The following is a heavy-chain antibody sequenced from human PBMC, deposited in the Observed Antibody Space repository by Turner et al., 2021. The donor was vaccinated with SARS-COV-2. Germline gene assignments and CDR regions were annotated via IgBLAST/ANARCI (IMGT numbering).Heavy chain of an antibody. CDR3: ARRSEGYYGSGSHWFDP. Sequence: QLQLQESGPGLVKPSEPLSLTCTVSVGSISSSPYYWGWIRQPPGKGLEWIGSIYYSGSTYYNPSLKSRVTISVDTSKNQFSLKLSSVTAADTAVYYCARRSEGYYGSGSHWFDPWGQGTLVTVSS. CDR2: IYYSGST. J-gene: IGHJ5*02. V-gene: IGHV4-39*01. D-gene: IGHD3-10*01. CDR1: VGSISSSPYY.